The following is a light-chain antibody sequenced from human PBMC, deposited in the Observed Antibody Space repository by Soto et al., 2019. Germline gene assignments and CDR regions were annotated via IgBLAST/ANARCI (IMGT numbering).Light chain of an antibody. CDR2: DVS. CDR1: SRDVGGYNY. CDR3: SSYTSSNTLL. V-gene: IGLV2-14*03. Sequence: QSALTQPASVSGSPGQSITISCTGTSRDVGGYNYVSWYQQHPGKAPKLMIYDVSNRPSGVSNRFSGSNSGNTASLTISGLQAEDEAAYYCSSYTSSNTLLFGGGTKVTVL. J-gene: IGLJ2*01.